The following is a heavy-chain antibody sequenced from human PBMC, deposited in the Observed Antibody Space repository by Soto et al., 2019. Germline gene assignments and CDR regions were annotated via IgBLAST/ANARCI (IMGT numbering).Heavy chain of an antibody. CDR3: ATRQLHYYYVSWSLDY. Sequence: ASVKVSCKVSGYALTELSMHWVRQAPGKGLEWMGGFDPEDGETIYAQKFQGRVTMTEDTSTDTAYMELSSLRSEDTAVYYCATRQLHYYYVSWSLDYWGQGTLVTVSS. CDR1: GYALTELS. V-gene: IGHV1-24*01. J-gene: IGHJ4*01. D-gene: IGHD3-10*01. CDR2: FDPEDGET.